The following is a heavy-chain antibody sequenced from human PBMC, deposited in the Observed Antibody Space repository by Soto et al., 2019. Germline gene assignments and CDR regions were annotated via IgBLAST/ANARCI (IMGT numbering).Heavy chain of an antibody. Sequence: SETLSLTCAVYGGSFSGYYWSWIRQPPGKGLEWIGEINHSGSTNYNPSLKSRVTISVDTSKNQFSLKLSSVTAADTAVYYCARGIAAAGTVYWGQGTLVTVSS. D-gene: IGHD6-13*01. CDR3: ARGIAAAGTVY. CDR2: INHSGST. J-gene: IGHJ4*02. V-gene: IGHV4-34*01. CDR1: GGSFSGYY.